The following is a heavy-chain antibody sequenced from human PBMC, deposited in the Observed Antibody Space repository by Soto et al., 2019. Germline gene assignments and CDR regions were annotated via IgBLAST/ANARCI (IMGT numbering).Heavy chain of an antibody. D-gene: IGHD2-8*01. Sequence: QGQLVQSGAEVKQPGASVKVSCKASGYSFSTYGISWVRQAPGQGLEWMGWISGYNGDTNYAQKFQGRVTXTXXXSXXTAYLELRRLTYDDTAVYFCAKNGHPPYYYYGMDVWGQGTTVTVSS. J-gene: IGHJ6*02. V-gene: IGHV1-18*01. CDR3: AKNGHPPYYYYGMDV. CDR1: GYSFSTYG. CDR2: ISGYNGDT.